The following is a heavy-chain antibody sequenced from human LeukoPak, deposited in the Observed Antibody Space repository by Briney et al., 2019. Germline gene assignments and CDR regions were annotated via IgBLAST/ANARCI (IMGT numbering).Heavy chain of an antibody. CDR1: GFTFSSYS. V-gene: IGHV3-21*01. D-gene: IGHD3-22*01. CDR2: ISSSSSYI. Sequence: GGSLRLSCAASGFTFSSYSMNGVRQVPGKGLEWVSSISSSSSYIYYADSVKGRFTISRDNAKNSLYLQMNSLRAEDSAVYYCARVEGYDSSGYYGDWGQGTLVTVSS. CDR3: ARVEGYDSSGYYGD. J-gene: IGHJ4*02.